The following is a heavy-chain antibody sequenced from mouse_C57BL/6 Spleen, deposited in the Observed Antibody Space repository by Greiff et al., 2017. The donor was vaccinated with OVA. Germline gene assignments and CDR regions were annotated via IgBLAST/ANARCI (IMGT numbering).Heavy chain of an antibody. CDR2: IYPGGGYT. V-gene: IGHV1-63*01. CDR3: ARSGGTVVAPDYYAMDY. Sequence: VQLQESGAELVRPGTSVKMSCKASGYTFTNYWIGWAKQRPGHGLEWIGDIYPGGGYTNYNEKFKGKATLTADKSSSTAYMQFSSLTSEDSAIYYCARSGGTVVAPDYYAMDYWGQGTSVTVSS. J-gene: IGHJ4*01. D-gene: IGHD1-1*01. CDR1: GYTFTNYW.